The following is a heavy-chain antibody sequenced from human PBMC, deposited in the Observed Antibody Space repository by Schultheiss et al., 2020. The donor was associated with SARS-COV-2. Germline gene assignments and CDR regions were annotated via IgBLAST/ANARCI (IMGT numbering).Heavy chain of an antibody. CDR3: ARGGVTSAYYYYYMDV. V-gene: IGHV4-61*02. J-gene: IGHJ6*03. CDR1: GGSISSGSYY. Sequence: SETLSLTCTVSGGSISSGSYYWSWIRQPAGKGLEWIGRIYTSGSTYNNPSLKSRVTMSVDTSKNQFSLKLSSVTAADTAVYYCARGGVTSAYYYYYMDVWGKGTTVTVSS. D-gene: IGHD2-21*02. CDR2: IYTSGST.